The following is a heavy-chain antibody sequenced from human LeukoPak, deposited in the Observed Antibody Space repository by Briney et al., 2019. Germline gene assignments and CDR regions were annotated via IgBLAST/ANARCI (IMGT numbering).Heavy chain of an antibody. CDR3: ARLVLLWFGESPNWFDP. CDR1: GGSFSGYY. D-gene: IGHD3-10*01. CDR2: INHSGST. V-gene: IGHV4-34*01. Sequence: SETLSLTCAVYGGSFSGYYWSWIRQPPGKGLEWIGEINHSGSTNYNPSLKSRVTISVDTSKNQFSLKLSSVTAADTAVYYCARLVLLWFGESPNWFDPRGQGTLVTVSS. J-gene: IGHJ5*02.